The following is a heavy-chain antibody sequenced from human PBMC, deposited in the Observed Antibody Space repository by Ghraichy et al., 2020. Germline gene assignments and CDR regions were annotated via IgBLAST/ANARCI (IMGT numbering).Heavy chain of an antibody. CDR1: GGSINSYDYY. CDR2: IYRSGST. J-gene: IGHJ4*02. Sequence: SETLSLTCTVSGGSINSYDYYWSWIRQPPGMGLEWIGYIYRSGSTFYNPSLRGRVTLSVDPSKNQFSLRLNSVTAADTAFYYCARDSDYYGSGSSGFFDSCGQGTLVTVSS. V-gene: IGHV4-30-4*01. D-gene: IGHD3-10*01. CDR3: ARDSDYYGSGSSGFFDS.